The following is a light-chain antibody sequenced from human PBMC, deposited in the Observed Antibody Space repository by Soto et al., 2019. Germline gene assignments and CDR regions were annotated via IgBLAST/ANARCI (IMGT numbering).Light chain of an antibody. V-gene: IGKV1-5*03. Sequence: DIELTQSPSTLSASVGDRVTITCRASQNMGHWLACYQQKPWKAPTLLIYEASTLQTGVPSRFSGSGTGTGFTLTITSLQPDDSATYYCQQYDNFPWTFGQGTKVEIK. CDR3: QQYDNFPWT. CDR2: EAS. CDR1: QNMGHW. J-gene: IGKJ1*01.